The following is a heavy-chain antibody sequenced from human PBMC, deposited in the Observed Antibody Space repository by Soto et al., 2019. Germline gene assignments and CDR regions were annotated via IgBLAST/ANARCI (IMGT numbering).Heavy chain of an antibody. J-gene: IGHJ6*03. Sequence: VQLVQSGPEVKKPGASVKVYCKASGYTFTTYGISWVRQAPGTGLEWRGWISPYNGDTHYAERFQGRLTMTTDTSATSAYMELRTLSSDDRAVYFCARALSMAQYYYDMDVWGKGTTVTVSS. CDR2: ISPYNGDT. CDR1: GYTFTTYG. CDR3: ARALSMAQYYYDMDV. V-gene: IGHV1-18*01.